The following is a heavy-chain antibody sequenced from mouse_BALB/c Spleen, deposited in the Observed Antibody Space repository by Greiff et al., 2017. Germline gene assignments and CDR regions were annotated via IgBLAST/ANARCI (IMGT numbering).Heavy chain of an antibody. D-gene: IGHD2-4*01. J-gene: IGHJ4*01. CDR2: ISYDGSN. Sequence: EVQLKESGPGLVKPSQSLSLTCSVTGYSITSGYYWNWIRQFPGNKLEWMGYISYDGSNNYNPSLKNRISITRDTSKNQFFLKLNSVTTEDTATYYCARERYDYDYAMDYWGQGTSVTVSS. CDR3: ARERYDYDYAMDY. V-gene: IGHV3-6*02. CDR1: GYSITSGYY.